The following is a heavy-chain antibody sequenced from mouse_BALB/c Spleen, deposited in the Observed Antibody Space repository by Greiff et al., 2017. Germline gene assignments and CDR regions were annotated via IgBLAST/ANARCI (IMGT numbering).Heavy chain of an antibody. Sequence: EVKLVESGPSLVKPSQTLSLTCSVTGDSITSGYWNWIRKFPGNKLEYMGYISYSGSTYYNPSLKSRISITRDTSKNQYYLQLNSVTTEDTATYYCARYKYGNSIFDYWGQGTTLTVSS. J-gene: IGHJ2*01. CDR1: GDSITSGY. CDR3: ARYKYGNSIFDY. V-gene: IGHV3-8*02. CDR2: ISYSGST. D-gene: IGHD2-10*02.